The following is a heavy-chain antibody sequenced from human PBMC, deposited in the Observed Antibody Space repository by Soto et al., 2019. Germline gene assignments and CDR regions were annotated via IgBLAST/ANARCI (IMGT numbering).Heavy chain of an antibody. CDR3: DARGLFSFRNIDV. J-gene: IGHJ6*02. CDR1: GGSISRGDHY. Sequence: QVQLQESGPGLVKPSQTLSLTCTVSGGSISRGDHYWSCIRQPPGRGLEWIAYIYHSGSTSYNPSLRSRVTISVDTSKNQFSLRLSSVTAADTAVYYCDARGLFSFRNIDVWGQGTTVTVSS. CDR2: IYHSGST. V-gene: IGHV4-30-4*01.